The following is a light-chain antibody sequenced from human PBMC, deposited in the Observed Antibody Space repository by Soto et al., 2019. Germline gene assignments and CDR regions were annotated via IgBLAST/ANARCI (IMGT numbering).Light chain of an antibody. CDR2: GNS. V-gene: IGLV1-40*01. CDR3: QSYDSSPRVWV. Sequence: QSVLTQPPSVSGAPGQRVTISCTGSSSNIGAGYDVHWYQQLPGTAPKLLIYGNSNRPSGVPDRFSGSKSGTSASLAITGLQAEDEADYYCQSYDSSPRVWVFGGGTKLTVL. J-gene: IGLJ3*02. CDR1: SSNIGAGYD.